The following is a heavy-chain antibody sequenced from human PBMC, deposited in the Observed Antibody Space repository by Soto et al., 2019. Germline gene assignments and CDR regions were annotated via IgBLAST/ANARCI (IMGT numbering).Heavy chain of an antibody. J-gene: IGHJ4*02. CDR3: ARDALYYDSSGYYIYFDY. CDR1: GYTFTSHG. D-gene: IGHD3-22*01. CDR2: ISVYNGNT. Sequence: SVKVSCKASGYTFTSHGISWVRQAPGQGLEWMGWISVYNGNTYYAQKFQGRITVSKDTSTSTAYMELRSLRSDDTAVYYCARDALYYDSSGYYIYFDYWGQGVLVTVSS. V-gene: IGHV1-18*01.